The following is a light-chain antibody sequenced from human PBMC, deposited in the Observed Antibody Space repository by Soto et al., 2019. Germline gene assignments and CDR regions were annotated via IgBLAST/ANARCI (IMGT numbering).Light chain of an antibody. J-gene: IGLJ1*01. V-gene: IGLV2-14*01. Sequence: VLTQPASVSGSPGQSITISCTGTSSDVGGYNYVSWYQQHPGKAPKLMIYEVSNRPSGVSNRFSGSKSGNTASLTISGLQAEDEADYYCSSYTSSSTPYVFGTGTKLTVL. CDR1: SSDVGGYNY. CDR2: EVS. CDR3: SSYTSSSTPYV.